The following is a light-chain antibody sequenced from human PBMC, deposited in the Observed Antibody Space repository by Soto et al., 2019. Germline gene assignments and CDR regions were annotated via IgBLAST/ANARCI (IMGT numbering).Light chain of an antibody. V-gene: IGKV1-5*01. CDR3: KQYQTYTRT. Sequence: DIHMTQSPSTLSACVGDAPTITCGRSHNINTWLAWYQQKPGKAPKLLIYAASSLQVGVPSRFSGSGSGTDFTLTISSLQTEDFATYSCKQYQTYTRTFGGGTKVDIK. CDR1: HNINTW. J-gene: IGKJ4*01. CDR2: AAS.